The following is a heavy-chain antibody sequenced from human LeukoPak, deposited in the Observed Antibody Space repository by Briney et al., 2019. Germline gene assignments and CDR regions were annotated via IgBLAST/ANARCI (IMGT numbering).Heavy chain of an antibody. CDR2: INHSGST. J-gene: IGHJ6*03. Sequence: SETLSLTCAVYGGSFSGYYWSWIRQPPGKGLEWIGEINHSGSTDYNPSLKSRVTISGDTSKNQFSLKLSSVTAADTAVYFCARVGYSYVINDWSRTGLGAYPTKYYYHMDVWGKGTTVTVSS. V-gene: IGHV4-34*01. CDR3: ARVGYSYVINDWSRTGLGAYPTKYYYHMDV. D-gene: IGHD5-18*01. CDR1: GGSFSGYY.